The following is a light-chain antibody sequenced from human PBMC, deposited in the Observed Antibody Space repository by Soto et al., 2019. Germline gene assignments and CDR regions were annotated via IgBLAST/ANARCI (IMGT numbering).Light chain of an antibody. Sequence: EKVMTQSPATLSVSPGERATLSCRARQSVGSDLAWYQQKPGQPPRLLIYAASTRATDIPDRFSGSGSGTEFTLTISSLQSEDFAVYYCYQYYSWPLTFGGGTKVDIK. V-gene: IGKV3-15*01. CDR2: AAS. CDR3: YQYYSWPLT. CDR1: QSVGSD. J-gene: IGKJ4*01.